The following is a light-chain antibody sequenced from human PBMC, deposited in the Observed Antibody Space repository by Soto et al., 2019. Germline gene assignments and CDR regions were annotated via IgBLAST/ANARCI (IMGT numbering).Light chain of an antibody. Sequence: EIVLTQSPATLSLSTGERASLACRASQYVSSFLAWYQQKAGQAPRLLIYDASHRATGIPARFSGSGSGTDFTLTINSLEPEDFALYYCQQRYNWPPTFGQGTKVDI. CDR1: QYVSSF. V-gene: IGKV3-11*01. J-gene: IGKJ1*01. CDR2: DAS. CDR3: QQRYNWPPT.